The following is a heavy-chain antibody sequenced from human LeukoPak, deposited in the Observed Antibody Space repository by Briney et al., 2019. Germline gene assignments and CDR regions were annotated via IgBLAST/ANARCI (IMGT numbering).Heavy chain of an antibody. CDR2: ISAYNVNT. CDR1: GYTFTSYG. J-gene: IGHJ4*02. V-gene: IGHV1-18*01. D-gene: IGHD2-15*01. Sequence: ASVKVSCKASGYTFTSYGITWVRQAPGQGLEWMGWISAYNVNTNNAQKFQGRVIMTIDTSTSTTYMELRSLRSDDTAVYYCARAPGVVVAVTAPGLDYWGQGTLVTVSS. CDR3: ARAPGVVVAVTAPGLDY.